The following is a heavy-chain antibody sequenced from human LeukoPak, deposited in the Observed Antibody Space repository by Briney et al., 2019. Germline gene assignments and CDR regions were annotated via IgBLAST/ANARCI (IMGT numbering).Heavy chain of an antibody. V-gene: IGHV4-59*08. CDR1: GGSISSYY. Sequence: SETLSLTCTVSGGSISSYYWSWIRQPPGKGLEWIGYLYYRGSTNYSPSLKSRVAISLDTSKNHLSLKLSSVTVADTAFYYCAYTRSYSPPYFDAWGQGTLVTVSS. CDR3: AYTRSYSPPYFDA. CDR2: LYYRGST. D-gene: IGHD3-10*01. J-gene: IGHJ4*02.